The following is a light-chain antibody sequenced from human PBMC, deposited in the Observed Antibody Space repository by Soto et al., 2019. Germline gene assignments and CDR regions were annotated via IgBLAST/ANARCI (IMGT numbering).Light chain of an antibody. CDR3: QQYNYWPPRT. J-gene: IGKJ1*01. V-gene: IGKV3-15*01. CDR2: GAT. Sequence: EVVMTQSPATLSVSPGERATLSCRASQTINSNLAWYQQKPGQAPRLLIHGATTRATGIPGRFSGSGSGTEFTHTISSLQSEDIAVYYCQQYNYWPPRTFGQGTKVEI. CDR1: QTINSN.